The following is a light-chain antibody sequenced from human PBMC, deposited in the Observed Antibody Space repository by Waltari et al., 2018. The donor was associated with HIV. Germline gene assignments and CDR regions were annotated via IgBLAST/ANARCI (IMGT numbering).Light chain of an antibody. CDR2: DNN. J-gene: IGLJ2*01. CDR1: SSPIGKNF. V-gene: IGLV1-51*01. Sequence: QSVLTQPPSVSASPGQKVTISCSGSSSPIGKNFVSWFQLLPGTAPNILIYDNNKRPSGIPDRFSGSKSGTSAALGITALQTGDEADYYCGTWDSSLNAGVFGGGTKVTVL. CDR3: GTWDSSLNAGV.